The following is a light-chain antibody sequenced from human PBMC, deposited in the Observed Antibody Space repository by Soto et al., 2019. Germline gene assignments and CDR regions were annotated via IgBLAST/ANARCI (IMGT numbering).Light chain of an antibody. CDR1: QSVSSSY. J-gene: IGKJ1*01. Sequence: EIVLTQSPGTLSLSQGERATLSCRASQSVSSSYLAWYQQKPGQAPRLLIYGASSRATGITDRFSGSGSVTDFTLTISRLAPEDFAVYYCQQYGSSPQTFGQGTKVDIK. CDR3: QQYGSSPQT. CDR2: GAS. V-gene: IGKV3-20*01.